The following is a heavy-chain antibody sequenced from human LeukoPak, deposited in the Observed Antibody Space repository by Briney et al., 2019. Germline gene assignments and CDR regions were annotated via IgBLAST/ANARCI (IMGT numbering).Heavy chain of an antibody. D-gene: IGHD2-21*02. CDR3: ARNYGDYNYYYYMDV. V-gene: IGHV1-2*02. CDR1: GYTFTDYY. CDR2: INPNSGGT. J-gene: IGHJ6*03. Sequence: GASVKVSCKASGYTFTDYYMHWVRQAPGQGLEWMGWINPNSGGTNYALKFQGKVTMTRDTSISTVYMELSRLRSGDTAVYYCARNYGDYNYYYYMDVWGKGTTVTISS.